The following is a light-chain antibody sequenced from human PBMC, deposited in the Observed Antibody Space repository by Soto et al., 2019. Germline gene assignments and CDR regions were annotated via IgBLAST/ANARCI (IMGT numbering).Light chain of an antibody. CDR3: ASWDNTLTAVV. Sequence: QSALTQSPSASATPGQRVTISCSGDTANIGSNFVFWYQQVPGSAPKLLIYRTDQRASGVPERFSGSKSGTSASLDISGLRSEDEADYYCASWDNTLTAVVFGGGTKLTVL. CDR1: TANIGSNF. V-gene: IGLV1-47*01. J-gene: IGLJ3*02. CDR2: RTD.